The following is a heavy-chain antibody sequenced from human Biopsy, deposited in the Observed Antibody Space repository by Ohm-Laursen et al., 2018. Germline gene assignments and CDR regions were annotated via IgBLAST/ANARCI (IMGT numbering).Heavy chain of an antibody. CDR2: ISASGNHI. Sequence: SLRLSCTASGFTFSGFSMNWVRQAPGKGLEWVSSISASGNHIHYTDPVKGRFTVSRDNGKNSVYLQMNSLRVEDTAVYYCARDGEAKYCKHGVCPSDFWGQGTLVTVSS. CDR1: GFTFSGFS. V-gene: IGHV3-21*01. CDR3: ARDGEAKYCKHGVCPSDF. D-gene: IGHD2-8*01. J-gene: IGHJ4*02.